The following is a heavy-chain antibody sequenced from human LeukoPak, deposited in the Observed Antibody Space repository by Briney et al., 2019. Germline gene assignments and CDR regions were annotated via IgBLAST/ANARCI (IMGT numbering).Heavy chain of an antibody. D-gene: IGHD3-10*01. J-gene: IGHJ5*02. CDR3: ARDGSGTYWAHYNWFDP. CDR2: MNPNSGNT. CDR1: GYTFTSYD. Sequence: ASVKVSCKASGYTFTSYDINWVRQATGQGLEWMGWMNPNSGNTGYGQKFQGTVTMTRNTSICTANMALRSLRSEDTAVYYCARDGSGTYWAHYNWFDPWGQGTLVTVSS. V-gene: IGHV1-8*01.